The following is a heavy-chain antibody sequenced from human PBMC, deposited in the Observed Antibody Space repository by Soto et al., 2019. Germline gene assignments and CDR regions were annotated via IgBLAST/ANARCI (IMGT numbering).Heavy chain of an antibody. CDR2: INPNSGGT. CDR3: ARKGLTVDGLGY. J-gene: IGHJ4*02. D-gene: IGHD6-19*01. Sequence: QVQLVQSGAEVKKPGASVKVSCKASGYTFTDYYIHWVRQAPGQGLEWMGWINPNSGGTNYAQNFQGRVTMTRDTSISTAYMELSRLRSDDTAVYYCARKGLTVDGLGYWGQGTLVTVSS. CDR1: GYTFTDYY. V-gene: IGHV1-2*02.